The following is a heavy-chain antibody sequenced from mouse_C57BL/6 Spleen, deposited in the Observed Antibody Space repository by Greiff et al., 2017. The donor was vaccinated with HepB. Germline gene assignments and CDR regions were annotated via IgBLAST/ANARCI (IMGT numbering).Heavy chain of an antibody. D-gene: IGHD4-1*01. Sequence: EVMLVESEGGLVQPGSSMKLSCTASGFTFSDYYMAWVRQVPEKGLEWVANINYDGSSTYYLDSLKSRFIISRDNAKNILYLQMSSLESEDTATYYCARDRTGSLDYWGQGTTLTVSS. CDR3: ARDRTGSLDY. CDR2: INYDGSST. CDR1: GFTFSDYY. J-gene: IGHJ2*01. V-gene: IGHV5-16*01.